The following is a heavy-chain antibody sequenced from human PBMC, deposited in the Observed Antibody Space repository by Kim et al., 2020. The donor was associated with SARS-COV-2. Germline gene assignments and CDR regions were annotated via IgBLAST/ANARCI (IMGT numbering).Heavy chain of an antibody. CDR2: INHSGST. D-gene: IGHD6-19*01. J-gene: IGHJ4*02. CDR1: GGSFSGYY. Sequence: SETLSLTCAVYGGSFSGYYWSWIRQPPGKGLEWIGEINHSGSTNYNPSLKSRVTISVDTSKNQFSLKLSSVTAADTAVYYCARGTPQYIAVAGGFDYWGQGTLVTVSS. V-gene: IGHV4-34*01. CDR3: ARGTPQYIAVAGGFDY.